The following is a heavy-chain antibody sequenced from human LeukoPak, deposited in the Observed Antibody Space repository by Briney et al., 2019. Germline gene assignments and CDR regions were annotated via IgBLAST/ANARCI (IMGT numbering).Heavy chain of an antibody. D-gene: IGHD3-9*01. J-gene: IGHJ4*02. CDR1: GASISSHY. CDR2: ISYTGST. CDR3: AGDQNNVAWSYW. Sequence: SETLSLTCTVSGASISSHYWSWIRQPPGRGLEWIGYISYTGSTDYNPSLKGRVTMSIDTSKNQFSLSLYSVTTTDAAVYFCAGDQNNVAWSYWWGQRTLVTVSS. V-gene: IGHV4-59*04.